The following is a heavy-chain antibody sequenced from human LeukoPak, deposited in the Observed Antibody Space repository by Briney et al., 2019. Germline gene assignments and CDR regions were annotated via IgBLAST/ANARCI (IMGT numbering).Heavy chain of an antibody. CDR1: GGSFSGYY. CDR2: INHSGST. J-gene: IGHJ4*02. D-gene: IGHD3-10*01. V-gene: IGHV4-34*01. CDR3: ARGQYYGSGSYYRN. Sequence: SPSETPSLTCAVYGGSFSGYYWSWIRQPPGKGLEWIGEINHSGSTNHNPSLKSRVTISVDTSKNQFSLKLSSVTAADTAVYYCARGQYYGSGSYYRNWGQGTLVTVSS.